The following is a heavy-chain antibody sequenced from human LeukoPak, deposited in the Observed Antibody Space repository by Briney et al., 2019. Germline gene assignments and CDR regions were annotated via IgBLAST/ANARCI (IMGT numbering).Heavy chain of an antibody. CDR3: ARDYGGNSDY. CDR2: IYYSGST. Sequence: SETLSLTCTVSGGSININTYYWGWIRQPPGKGLEWIGSIYYSGSTYYNPSLKSRVTISVDTSKNQFSLKLSSVTAADTAVYYCARDYGGNSDYWGQGTLVTVSS. D-gene: IGHD4-23*01. V-gene: IGHV4-39*07. J-gene: IGHJ4*02. CDR1: GGSININTYY.